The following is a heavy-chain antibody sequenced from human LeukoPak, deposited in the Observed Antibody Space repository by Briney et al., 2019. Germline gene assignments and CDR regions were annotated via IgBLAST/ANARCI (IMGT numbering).Heavy chain of an antibody. CDR3: ARDWLRHYYYGMDV. D-gene: IGHD6-19*01. CDR2: ISTSGSTR. CDR1: GFTFSSYE. V-gene: IGHV3-48*03. J-gene: IGHJ6*02. Sequence: GGSLRLSCAASGFTFSSYEMNWVRQAPGKGLEWVSYISTSGSTRYYADSVLGRFAISRDNAKNSVYLQMNSLRVEDTAVYYCARDWLRHYYYGMDVWGQGTTVTVSS.